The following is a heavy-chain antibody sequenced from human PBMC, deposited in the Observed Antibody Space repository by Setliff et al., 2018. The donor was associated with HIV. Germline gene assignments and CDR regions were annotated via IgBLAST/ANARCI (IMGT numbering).Heavy chain of an antibody. D-gene: IGHD4-4*01. CDR1: GFSFRSYV. J-gene: IGHJ4*02. CDR3: AKTQTVITVYGPFDS. V-gene: IGHV3-23*01. CDR2: ISGSGDIT. Sequence: GESLKISCAASGFSFRSYVVSWVRQAPGKGLEWVSVISGSGDITYYRESVKGRFTVSRDNSNNTVYLQMNSLRAEDTAMYYCAKTQTVITVYGPFDSWGQGTPVTVSS.